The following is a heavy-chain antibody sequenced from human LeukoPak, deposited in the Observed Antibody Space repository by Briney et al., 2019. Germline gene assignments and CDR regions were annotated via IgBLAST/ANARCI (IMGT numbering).Heavy chain of an antibody. V-gene: IGHV3-7*01. Sequence: GGSLRLSCAASGFTFSSYWTSWVRQAPGKGLEWVANIKQDGSEKYYVDSVKGRFTISRDNAKNSPYLQMNSLRAEDTAVYYCARDFCSSTSCFYDPWGQGTLVTVSS. CDR2: IKQDGSEK. J-gene: IGHJ5*02. CDR3: ARDFCSSTSCFYDP. D-gene: IGHD2-2*01. CDR1: GFTFSSYW.